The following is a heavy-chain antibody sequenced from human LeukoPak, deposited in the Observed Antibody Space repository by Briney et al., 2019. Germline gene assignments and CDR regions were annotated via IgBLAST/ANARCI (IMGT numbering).Heavy chain of an antibody. Sequence: KTSETLSLTCTVSGGSISSYYWSWIRQPPGKGLEWIGYIYYSGSTNYNPSLKSRVTISVDTSKNQFSLKLSSVTAADTAVYYCARHARRVLLWFGELSTWFDPWGQGTLVTVSS. CDR1: GGSISSYY. V-gene: IGHV4-59*08. D-gene: IGHD3-10*01. CDR3: ARHARRVLLWFGELSTWFDP. J-gene: IGHJ5*02. CDR2: IYYSGST.